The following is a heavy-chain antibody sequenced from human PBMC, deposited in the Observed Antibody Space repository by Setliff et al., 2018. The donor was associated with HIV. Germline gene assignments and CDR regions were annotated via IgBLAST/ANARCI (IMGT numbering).Heavy chain of an antibody. CDR1: GYSFSNFA. CDR3: ARVRCSGANCFNWFDF. D-gene: IGHD2-15*01. CDR2: INAGSGNT. J-gene: IGHJ5*01. Sequence: GASVKVSCKASGYSFSNFAIHWVRQAPGQRLEWLGWINAGSGNTRYSQKIQDRLTITRDTSARTVYMELSSLISEDTAVYYCARVRCSGANCFNWFDFWGQGTPVTVSS. V-gene: IGHV1-3*01.